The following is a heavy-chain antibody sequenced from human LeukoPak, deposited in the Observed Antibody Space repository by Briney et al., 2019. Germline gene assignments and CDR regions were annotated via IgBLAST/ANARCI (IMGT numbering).Heavy chain of an antibody. D-gene: IGHD3-3*01. Sequence: SSETLSLTCTVSGGSISSYYWSWIRQPPGKGLEWIGYIYYSGSTNYNPSLKSRVTISVDTSKNQFSLKLSSVTAADTAVYYCARENTYYDFWSGYQWGQGTLVTVSP. CDR3: ARENTYYDFWSGYQ. J-gene: IGHJ4*02. CDR1: GGSISSYY. CDR2: IYYSGST. V-gene: IGHV4-59*01.